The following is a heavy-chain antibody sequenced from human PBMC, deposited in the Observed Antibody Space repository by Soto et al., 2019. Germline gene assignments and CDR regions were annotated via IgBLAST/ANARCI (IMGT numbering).Heavy chain of an antibody. D-gene: IGHD2-15*01. Sequence: PSETLSLTCAVYGGSFSGYYWSWIRQPPGKGLEWIGEINHSGSTNYNPSLKSRVTISVDTSKNQFSLKLSSVTAADTAVYYCARTYCSGGSCYGTYYYYGMDVWGQGTTVTVSS. CDR2: INHSGST. J-gene: IGHJ6*02. V-gene: IGHV4-34*01. CDR3: ARTYCSGGSCYGTYYYYGMDV. CDR1: GGSFSGYY.